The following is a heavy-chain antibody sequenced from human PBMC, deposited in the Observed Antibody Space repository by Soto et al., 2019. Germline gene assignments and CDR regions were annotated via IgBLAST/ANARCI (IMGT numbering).Heavy chain of an antibody. D-gene: IGHD3-3*01. V-gene: IGHV1-46*01. CDR1: GYTFTSYY. CDR2: ITPSGGST. Sequence: ASVKVSCKASGYTFTSYYMHWVRQAPGQGLEWMGIITPSGGSTSYAQKFQGRVTMTRDTSTSTVYMELSSLRSEDTAVYYCARDGRDYDFWSGFHVWGQGTTVTVSS. CDR3: ARDGRDYDFWSGFHV. J-gene: IGHJ6*02.